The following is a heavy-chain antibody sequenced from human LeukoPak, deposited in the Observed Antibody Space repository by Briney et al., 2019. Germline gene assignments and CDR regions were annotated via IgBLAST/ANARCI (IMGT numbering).Heavy chain of an antibody. J-gene: IGHJ3*02. V-gene: IGHV1-18*01. Sequence: ASVKVSCKASGYTFTSYGISWVRQAPGQGLEWMGWISAYNGNTNYAQKLQGRVTMTTDASTSTAYMELRSLRSDDTAVYYCATPLGKTTDAFDIWGQGTMVAVSS. D-gene: IGHD4-11*01. CDR2: ISAYNGNT. CDR3: ATPLGKTTDAFDI. CDR1: GYTFTSYG.